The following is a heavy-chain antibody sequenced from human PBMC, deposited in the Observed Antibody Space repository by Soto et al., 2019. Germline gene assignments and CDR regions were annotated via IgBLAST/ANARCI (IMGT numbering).Heavy chain of an antibody. D-gene: IGHD2-15*01. V-gene: IGHV1-46*04. CDR1: GYTFTRYY. CDR2: INPDGGRT. J-gene: IGHJ4*02. Sequence: ASEKVSCKASGYTFTRYYLHWVGQAPGQRHEWMGIINPDGGRTNYAPKLQGRVTMTRDMSRSTHYMELSSLRSDDTAVYYCARENVPHGGSSNVSDYWGQGTQVTVSS. CDR3: ARENVPHGGSSNVSDY.